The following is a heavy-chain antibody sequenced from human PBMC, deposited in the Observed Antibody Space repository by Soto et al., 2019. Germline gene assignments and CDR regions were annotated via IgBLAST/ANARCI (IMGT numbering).Heavy chain of an antibody. Sequence: SETLSLTCTVAGDSISSYYWSCIRQPPGKGLEYIGYIYYSGSTNYNPSLKSRVTISVDTSKNQFSLKLSSVTAADRAVYYCARVRMNYYYYGMDVWGQGTTVTVSS. V-gene: IGHV4-59*01. CDR1: GDSISSYY. D-gene: IGHD2-15*01. J-gene: IGHJ6*02. CDR2: IYYSGST. CDR3: ARVRMNYYYYGMDV.